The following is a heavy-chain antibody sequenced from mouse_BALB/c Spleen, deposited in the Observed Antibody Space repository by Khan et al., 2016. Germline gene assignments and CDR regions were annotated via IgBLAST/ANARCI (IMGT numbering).Heavy chain of an antibody. V-gene: IGHV5-9-4*01. CDR1: GFTFSSYA. CDR2: ISSGGSYT. Sequence: EVELVESGGGLVKPGGSLKLSCAASGFTFSSYAMSWVRQSPEKRLEWVAEISSGGSYTYYPDTVTGRFTISRDNAKNTLYLEMSSLRSEDTAMYYCARVDYESLDYWGQVTTLTVSS. D-gene: IGHD2-4*01. CDR3: ARVDYESLDY. J-gene: IGHJ2*01.